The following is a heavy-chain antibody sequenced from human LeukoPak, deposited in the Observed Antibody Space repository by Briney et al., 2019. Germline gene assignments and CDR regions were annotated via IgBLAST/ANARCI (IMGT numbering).Heavy chain of an antibody. CDR1: GFTFSKTW. V-gene: IGHV3-23*01. CDR3: ATDPKWGIAAPTFDH. CDR2: LSGSSGLT. D-gene: IGHD6-25*01. J-gene: IGHJ4*02. Sequence: GGSLRLSCTASGFTFSKTWMNWVRQAPGKGLEWVSGLSGSSGLTYSADSVKGRFTISRDNSKNTLYLQMNSLRAEDTAIYYCATDPKWGIAAPTFDHWGQGTLVTVST.